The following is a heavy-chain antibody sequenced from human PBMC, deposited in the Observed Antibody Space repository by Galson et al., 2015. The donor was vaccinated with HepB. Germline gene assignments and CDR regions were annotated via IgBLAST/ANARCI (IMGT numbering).Heavy chain of an antibody. V-gene: IGHV3-21*01. J-gene: IGHJ3*02. CDR2: ITSSSTYI. CDR1: GFTFSSYT. CDR3: ARGQHRSGFCDGAFDI. Sequence: SLRLSCAASGFTFSSYTMNWVRQAPGKGLEWVSSITSSSTYIYYADSVKGRFTISRDDAKNSLYLQMNSLRAEDTAVYYCARGQHRSGFCDGAFDIWGQGTMVTVSS. D-gene: IGHD6-19*01.